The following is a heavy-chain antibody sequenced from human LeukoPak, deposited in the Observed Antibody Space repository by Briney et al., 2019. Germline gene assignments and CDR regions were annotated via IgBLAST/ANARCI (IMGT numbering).Heavy chain of an antibody. CDR2: INHSGST. D-gene: IGHD2-15*01. Sequence: PSETLSLTCAVYGGSFSGYYWSWIRQPPGKGLEWIEEINHSGSTNYNPSLKSRVTISVDTSKNQFSLKLSSVTAADTAVYYCAREPLPPDAFDIWGQGTMVTVSS. CDR1: GGSFSGYY. J-gene: IGHJ3*02. V-gene: IGHV4-34*01. CDR3: AREPLPPDAFDI.